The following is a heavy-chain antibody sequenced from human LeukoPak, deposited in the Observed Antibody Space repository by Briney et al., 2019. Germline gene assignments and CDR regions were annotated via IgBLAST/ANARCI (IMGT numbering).Heavy chain of an antibody. V-gene: IGHV3-23*01. CDR2: ISSSGGST. CDR1: GFTFSSYA. J-gene: IGHJ4*02. CDR3: TTYRSGHY. Sequence: GGSLRLSCAASGFTFSSYAMGWVRQAAGKGLEWVSSISSSGGSTSYADSVKGRFTISRDNSNNILDLQMNSLRTEDTALYYCTTYRSGHYWGQGTLVTVSS. D-gene: IGHD6-19*01.